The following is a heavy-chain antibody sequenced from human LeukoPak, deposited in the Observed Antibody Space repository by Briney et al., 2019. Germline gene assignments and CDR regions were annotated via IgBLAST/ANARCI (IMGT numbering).Heavy chain of an antibody. D-gene: IGHD3-3*01. CDR1: GFTFSSYS. J-gene: IGHJ3*02. V-gene: IGHV3-21*01. Sequence: GGSLRLSCAASGFTFSSYSMNWVRQAPGKGLEWVSSISSSSSYIYYADSVKGRFTISRDNTKNSLYLQMNSLRAEDTAVYYCARDRSITISYDAFDIWGQGTMVTVSS. CDR2: ISSSSSYI. CDR3: ARDRSITISYDAFDI.